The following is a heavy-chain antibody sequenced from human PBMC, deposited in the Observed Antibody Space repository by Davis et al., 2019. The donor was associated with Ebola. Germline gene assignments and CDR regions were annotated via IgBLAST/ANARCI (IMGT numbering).Heavy chain of an antibody. D-gene: IGHD4-17*01. CDR1: GFTFRSYW. J-gene: IGHJ4*02. Sequence: HTGGSLRLSCAASGFTFRSYWMHWVRQAPGKGLVWVSRINSDGSSTSYADSVKDRVTISRDNSKNTLYLQMNSLRAEDTAIYYCARGDGGYGDAAFDYWGQGTLVTVSS. CDR3: ARGDGGYGDAAFDY. V-gene: IGHV3-74*01. CDR2: INSDGSST.